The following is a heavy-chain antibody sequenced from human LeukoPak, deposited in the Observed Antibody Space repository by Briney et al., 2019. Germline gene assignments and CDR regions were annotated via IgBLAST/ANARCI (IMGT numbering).Heavy chain of an antibody. Sequence: ASVKVSCKASGGTFSSYAISWVRQAPGQGLEWMGGIIPIFGTANYAQKFQGRVTITADKSTSTAYMELSSLRSEDTAVYYCASPYDSSGYYYYFDYWGQGTLVTVSS. D-gene: IGHD3-22*01. V-gene: IGHV1-69*06. CDR2: IIPIFGTA. J-gene: IGHJ4*02. CDR3: ASPYDSSGYYYYFDY. CDR1: GGTFSSYA.